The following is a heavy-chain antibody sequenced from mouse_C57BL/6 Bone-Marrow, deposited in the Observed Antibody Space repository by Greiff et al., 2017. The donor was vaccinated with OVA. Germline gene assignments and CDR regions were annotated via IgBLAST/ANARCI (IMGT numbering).Heavy chain of an antibody. CDR3: ARGEDGSSKYYVDY. D-gene: IGHD1-1*01. V-gene: IGHV1-54*01. CDR1: GYAFTNYL. Sequence: QVQLQQSGAELVRPGTSVKVSCKASGYAFTNYLIEWVKQRPGQGLEWIGVINPGSGGTNYNEKFKGKATLTADKSSSTAYMQLSSLTSEDSAVYFCARGEDGSSKYYVDYWGQGTTLTVSS. J-gene: IGHJ2*01. CDR2: INPGSGGT.